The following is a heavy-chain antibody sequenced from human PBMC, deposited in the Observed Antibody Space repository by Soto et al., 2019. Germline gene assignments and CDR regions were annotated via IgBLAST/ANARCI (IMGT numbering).Heavy chain of an antibody. CDR2: INHSGST. CDR1: GGSFSGYY. Sequence: QVQLQQWGAGLLKPSETLSLTCAVYGGSFSGYYWSWIRQPPGKGLEWIGEINHSGSTNYNPSLTSRVTISVDTSKNQFSLKLSSVTAAVAAVYYCARTGYCSGGSCLYHFDYWGQGTLVTVSS. CDR3: ARTGYCSGGSCLYHFDY. V-gene: IGHV4-34*01. D-gene: IGHD2-15*01. J-gene: IGHJ4*02.